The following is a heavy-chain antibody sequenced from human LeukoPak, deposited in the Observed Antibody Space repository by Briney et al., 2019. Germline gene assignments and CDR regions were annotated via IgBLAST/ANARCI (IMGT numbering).Heavy chain of an antibody. CDR2: ISGSGGST. V-gene: IGHV3-23*01. CDR1: GSTFTNYA. CDR3: AKRYYDFWSGYSYYYGMDV. J-gene: IGHJ6*02. Sequence: GGSLRLSCVASGSTFTNYAMSWVRQAPGKGLEWVSAISGSGGSTYYADSVKGRFTISRDNSKNTLYLQMNSLRAEDTAVYYCAKRYYDFWSGYSYYYGMDVWGQGTTVTVSS. D-gene: IGHD3-3*01.